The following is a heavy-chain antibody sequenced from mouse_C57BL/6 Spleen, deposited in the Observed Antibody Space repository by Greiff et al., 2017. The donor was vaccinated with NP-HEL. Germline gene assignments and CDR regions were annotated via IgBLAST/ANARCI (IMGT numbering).Heavy chain of an antibody. V-gene: IGHV5-17*01. CDR2: ISSGSSTI. D-gene: IGHD4-1*01. CDR1: GFTFSDYG. Sequence: EVLLVESGGGLVKPGASLKLSCAASGFTFSDYGMHWVRQAPEKGLEWVAYISSGSSTIYYADTVKGRFTIARDNAKNTLFLQMTSLRSEDTAMYYCARETGTDCFDYWGQGTTVTVSS. CDR3: ARETGTDCFDY. J-gene: IGHJ2*01.